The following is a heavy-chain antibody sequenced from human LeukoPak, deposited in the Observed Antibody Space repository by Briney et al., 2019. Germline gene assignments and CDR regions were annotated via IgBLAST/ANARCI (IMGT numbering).Heavy chain of an antibody. J-gene: IGHJ4*02. CDR1: GFTFSSYG. D-gene: IGHD4-17*01. CDR3: AKDATGPTTVTTLD. V-gene: IGHV3-23*01. CDR2: ISGSGGST. Sequence: PGGSLRLSCAASGFTFSSYGMSWVRQAPGKGLEWVSAISGSGGSTYYADSVKGRFTISGDNSKNTLYLQMNSLRAEDTAVYYCAKDATGPTTVTTLDWGQGTLVTVSS.